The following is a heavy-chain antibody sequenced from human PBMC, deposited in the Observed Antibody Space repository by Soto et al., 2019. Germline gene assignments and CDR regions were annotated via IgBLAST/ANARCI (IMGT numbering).Heavy chain of an antibody. V-gene: IGHV1-69*06. CDR3: ARSADSSSPYYYYYYGMDV. Sequence: GASVKVSCKASGGTFSSYAISWVRQAPGQGLEWMGGIIPIFGTANYAQKFQGRVTITADKSTSTAYMELSSLRSEDTAVYYCARSADSSSPYYYYYYGMDVWGQGTTVTVSS. CDR1: GGTFSSYA. D-gene: IGHD6-6*01. J-gene: IGHJ6*02. CDR2: IIPIFGTA.